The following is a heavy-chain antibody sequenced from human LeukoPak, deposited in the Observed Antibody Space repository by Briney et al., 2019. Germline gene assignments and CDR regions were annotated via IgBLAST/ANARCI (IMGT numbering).Heavy chain of an antibody. CDR1: GGYLGSHY. D-gene: IGHD3-16*01. CDR3: ARGGVLKSVDY. Sequence: PSETLSLTCTVSGGYLGSHYWTWIRQPPGKGLEWIGYIYDSGSTYYHPSLKSQVTISVDTSKNQFSLRLSSATAADTAVYYCARGGVLKSVDYWGQGTLVTVSS. V-gene: IGHV4-59*11. CDR2: IYDSGST. J-gene: IGHJ4*02.